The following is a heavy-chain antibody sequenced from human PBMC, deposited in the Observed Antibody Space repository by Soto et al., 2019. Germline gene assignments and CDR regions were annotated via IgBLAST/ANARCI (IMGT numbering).Heavy chain of an antibody. V-gene: IGHV4-61*08. CDR3: AGSAEKLLIQPKLDY. D-gene: IGHD5-18*01. J-gene: IGHJ4*02. Sequence: SETLSLTCTVTGDSVSSSGYYWSWIRQPPGKGLEWIGYIYFSGSTNYNPSLKSRVTISADTSKNQFSLKLTSVTAADTAVYYCAGSAEKLLIQPKLDYWGQGTLVTVS. CDR1: GDSVSSSGYY. CDR2: IYFSGST.